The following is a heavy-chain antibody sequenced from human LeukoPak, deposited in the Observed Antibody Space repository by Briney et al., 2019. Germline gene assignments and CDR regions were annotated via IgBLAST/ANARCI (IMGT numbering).Heavy chain of an antibody. CDR1: GFTFSSYG. CDR3: ARDLDYYDSSHGMDV. J-gene: IGHJ6*02. Sequence: GRSLRLSCAASGFTFSSYGMHWVRQAPGKGLEWVAVIWYDGSNKYYADSVKGRFTISRDNSKNTLYLQMNSLRAEDTAVYYCARDLDYYDSSHGMDVWGQGTTVTVSS. D-gene: IGHD3-22*01. CDR2: IWYDGSNK. V-gene: IGHV3-33*01.